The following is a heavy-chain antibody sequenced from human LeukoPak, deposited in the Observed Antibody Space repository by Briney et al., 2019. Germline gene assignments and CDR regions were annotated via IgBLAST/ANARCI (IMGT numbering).Heavy chain of an antibody. V-gene: IGHV1-2*02. CDR1: GYTFTCHY. D-gene: IGHD3-3*01. J-gene: IGHJ5*02. CDR3: ARSYDFWSGPPFDP. Sequence: ASVKVSCTASGYTFTCHYMHLVRQPPGQGLEWMGWINPNSGGTKYAQKFQGRVTLTRDTSISTAYMELSRLRCDDTAVYYCARSYDFWSGPPFDPWGQGTLVTVSS. CDR2: INPNSGGT.